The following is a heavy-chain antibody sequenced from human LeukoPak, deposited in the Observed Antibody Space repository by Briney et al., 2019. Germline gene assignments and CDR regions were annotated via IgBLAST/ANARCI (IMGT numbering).Heavy chain of an antibody. D-gene: IGHD3-10*01. CDR1: GFSFSSYT. Sequence: SGGSLRLSCTASGFSFSSYTMNWIRQAPGKGLEWVSSIGRSSNSIYDADSVKGRFTISSDNAKNSLYLQMNSLRAEDTAVYYCARDRSVRGAHYGMDVWGQGTTVTVSS. CDR2: IGRSSNSI. V-gene: IGHV3-21*01. CDR3: ARDRSVRGAHYGMDV. J-gene: IGHJ6*02.